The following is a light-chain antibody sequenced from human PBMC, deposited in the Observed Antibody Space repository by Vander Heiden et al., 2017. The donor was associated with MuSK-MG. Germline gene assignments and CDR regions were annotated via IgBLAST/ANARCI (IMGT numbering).Light chain of an antibody. V-gene: IGLV1-51*02. CDR2: ENE. Sequence: SVLTQPPSVSAAPGQRVTIARSGGNCDIVENHVSWYQQIPGSAPKLIVFENEKRPSGIPDRFSGSNSGTSAALAITGLQTADEADYYCSTWDSSLGANWVFGGGTTVTVL. CDR1: NCDIVENH. J-gene: IGLJ3*02. CDR3: STWDSSLGANWV.